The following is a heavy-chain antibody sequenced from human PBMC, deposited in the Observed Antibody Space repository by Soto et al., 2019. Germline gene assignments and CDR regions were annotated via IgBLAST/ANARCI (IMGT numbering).Heavy chain of an antibody. J-gene: IGHJ2*01. CDR1: GFTFDDYA. CDR2: ITWNSGII. V-gene: IGHV3-9*01. D-gene: IGHD3-16*01. Sequence: EVQLVESGGGLVQPGRSLRLSCAASGFTFDDYAMHWVRQPPGKGLEWVSGITWNSGIIGYADSVKGRFTISRDNAKNSLFLHLITLNPEDWSLYLCPKIRGNTLSSSAYPDLWGLGTLVSFSS. CDR3: PKIRGNTLSSSAYPDL.